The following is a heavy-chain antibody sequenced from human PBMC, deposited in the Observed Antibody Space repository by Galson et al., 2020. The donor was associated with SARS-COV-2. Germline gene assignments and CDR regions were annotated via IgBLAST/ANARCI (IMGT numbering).Heavy chain of an antibody. CDR2: IYYSGST. D-gene: IGHD5-18*01. V-gene: IGHV4-39*01. CDR3: AVQLWLRGGFDY. Sequence: SETLSLTCTVSGGSIGSSSYYCGWIRQPPGKGLEWTGRIYYSGSTYYNPSLKSRVTISVDTSKNQFSLKLSSVTAADTAVYYCAVQLWLRGGFDYWGQGTLVTVSS. CDR1: GGSIGSSSYY. J-gene: IGHJ4*02.